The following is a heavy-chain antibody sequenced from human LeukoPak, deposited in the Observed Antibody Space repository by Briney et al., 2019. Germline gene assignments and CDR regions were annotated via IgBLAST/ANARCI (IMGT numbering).Heavy chain of an antibody. CDR3: ARDGSYDFWSGYYTIDY. V-gene: IGHV3-23*01. J-gene: IGHJ4*02. D-gene: IGHD3-3*01. CDR2: ISGSAHKI. CDR1: GITFSNYA. Sequence: GGSLRLSCVASGITFSNYAVSWVRQAPEKGLDWVSVISGSAHKIRYADSVKGRFTISRDNSENIVYLQMNNLRVEDTAVYYCARDGSYDFWSGYYTIDYWGQGTLVTVSS.